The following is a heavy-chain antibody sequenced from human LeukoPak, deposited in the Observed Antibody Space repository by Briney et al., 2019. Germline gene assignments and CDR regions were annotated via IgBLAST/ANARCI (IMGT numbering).Heavy chain of an antibody. CDR2: ISAYNGNT. CDR3: ARDFGIALAGPVVDY. Sequence: GGSGTVSCKASGYTFTSYGISWVRQAPGQGLEWMGWISAYNGNTNYAQTLPGRVTMPTDTSTSTAYMELRSLRSDGPAVYYCARDFGIALAGPVVDYWGQGTLVTVSS. J-gene: IGHJ4*02. V-gene: IGHV1-18*01. CDR1: GYTFTSYG. D-gene: IGHD6-19*01.